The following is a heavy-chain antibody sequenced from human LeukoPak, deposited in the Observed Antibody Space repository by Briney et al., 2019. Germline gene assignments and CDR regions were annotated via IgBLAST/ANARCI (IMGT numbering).Heavy chain of an antibody. Sequence: SQTLSLTCTVSGGSISSGGSYWSWIRQHPGKGLEWIGYIYYSGSTYCNPSLKSRVTISVDTSKNQFSLKLSSVTAADTAVYYCARATVTVYYYGMDVWGQGTTVTVSS. V-gene: IGHV4-31*03. J-gene: IGHJ6*02. CDR2: IYYSGST. CDR1: GGSISSGGSY. D-gene: IGHD4-11*01. CDR3: ARATVTVYYYGMDV.